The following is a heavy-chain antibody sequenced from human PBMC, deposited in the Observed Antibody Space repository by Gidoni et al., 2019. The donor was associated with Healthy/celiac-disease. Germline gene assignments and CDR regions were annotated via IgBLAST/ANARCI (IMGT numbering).Heavy chain of an antibody. CDR3: TPWPVLGPFQH. J-gene: IGHJ1*01. Sequence: TTDYAAPVKGRFTISRDDSKNTLYLQMNSLKTEDTAVYYFTPWPVLGPFQHWGQGTLVTVSS. CDR2: TT. V-gene: IGHV3-15*01. D-gene: IGHD2-8*01.